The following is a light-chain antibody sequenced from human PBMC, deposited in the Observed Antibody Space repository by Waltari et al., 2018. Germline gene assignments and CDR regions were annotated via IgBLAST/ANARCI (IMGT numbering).Light chain of an antibody. Sequence: QSALTQPASVSGSPGQSITISCTGTSSDVGVCNYVSWYQQHPGKVPKLMIYEVRKRPSGVSNRFSGSKSGNTASLTISGLQAEDEADYYCSSFTKSSTFVFGGGTKVTVL. CDR3: SSFTKSSTFV. CDR1: SSDVGVCNY. V-gene: IGLV2-14*03. J-gene: IGLJ3*02. CDR2: EVR.